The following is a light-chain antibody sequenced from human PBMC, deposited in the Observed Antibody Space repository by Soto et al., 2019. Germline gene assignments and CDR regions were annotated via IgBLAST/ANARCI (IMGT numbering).Light chain of an antibody. CDR3: QQYNNRSPKT. CDR2: GAS. J-gene: IGKJ1*01. Sequence: EIVMTQSPATLSVSPGARATLSCRASQSVSSNLAWYQQKPGQAPRLLIYGASTRATGIPARFSGSGSGTEFTLTISSLQSEDFAVYYCQQYNNRSPKTFGQGTKVEIK. V-gene: IGKV3-15*01. CDR1: QSVSSN.